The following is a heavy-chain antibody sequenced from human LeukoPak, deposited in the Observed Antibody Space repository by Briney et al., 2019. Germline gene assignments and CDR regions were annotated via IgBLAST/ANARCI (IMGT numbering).Heavy chain of an antibody. CDR1: GGSISSSSYY. V-gene: IGHV4-39*01. J-gene: IGHJ3*02. Sequence: SETLSLTCTVSGGSISSSSYYWGWIRQPPGKGLEWIGSINYSGSTYYNPSLKSRVTISVDTSKNQFSLKLSSVTAADTAVYYCARRLSGSYGGDAFDIWGQGTMVTASS. CDR3: ARRLSGSYGGDAFDI. CDR2: INYSGST. D-gene: IGHD1-26*01.